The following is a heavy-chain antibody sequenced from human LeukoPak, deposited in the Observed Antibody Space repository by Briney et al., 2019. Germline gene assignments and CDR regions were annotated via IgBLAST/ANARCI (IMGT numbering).Heavy chain of an antibody. D-gene: IGHD2-2*01. CDR3: ARLGSQYCSSTSCFDY. V-gene: IGHV4-38-2*01. CDR1: GYSISSGYY. CDR2: IYHSGST. J-gene: IGHJ4*02. Sequence: ASETLSLTCAVSGYSISSGYYWGWIRQPPGKGLEWIGSIYHSGSTYYNPSLKSRVTISVDTSKNHFSLKLSSVTAADTAVYYCARLGSQYCSSTSCFDYWGQGTLVTVSS.